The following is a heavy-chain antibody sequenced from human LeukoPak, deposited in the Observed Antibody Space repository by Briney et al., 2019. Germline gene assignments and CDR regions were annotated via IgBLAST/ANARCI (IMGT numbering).Heavy chain of an antibody. CDR1: GFTFSSYA. CDR2: ISGSGGST. D-gene: IGHD3-10*01. Sequence: PGGSLRLSCAASGFTFSSYAMSWVRQALGKGLEWVSAISGSGGSTYYADSVKGRFTISRDNSKNTLYLQMNSLRAEDTAVYYCAKERITMVRGVIGPDAFDIWGQGTMVTVSS. J-gene: IGHJ3*02. CDR3: AKERITMVRGVIGPDAFDI. V-gene: IGHV3-23*01.